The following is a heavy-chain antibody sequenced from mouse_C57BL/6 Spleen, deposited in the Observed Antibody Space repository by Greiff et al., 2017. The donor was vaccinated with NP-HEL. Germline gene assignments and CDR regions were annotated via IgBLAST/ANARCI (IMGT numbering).Heavy chain of an antibody. CDR1: GFNIKDYY. J-gene: IGHJ3*01. Sequence: VQLQQSGAELVRPGASVKLSCTASGFNIKDYYMHWVKQRPEQGLEWIGRIDPEDGDTEYAPKFQGKATMTADTSSTTAYLQLSSLTSEDTAVYYCTPLYYGYSWFADWGQGTLVTVSA. D-gene: IGHD2-2*01. CDR3: TPLYYGYSWFAD. CDR2: IDPEDGDT. V-gene: IGHV14-1*01.